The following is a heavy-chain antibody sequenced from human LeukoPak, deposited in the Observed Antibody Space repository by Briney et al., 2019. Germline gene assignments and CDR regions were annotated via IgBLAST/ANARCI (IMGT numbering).Heavy chain of an antibody. V-gene: IGHV3-53*01. J-gene: IGHJ4*02. CDR2: VYSDGKT. Sequence: TGRSLRLSCAASGFTVSTNYMSWARQAPGKGLEWVSVVYSDGKTCYADAVKGRFTISKDSSRNTLYLQMNSLRAEDTAVYYCEGWERPFDYWGQGTLVTVSS. D-gene: IGHD1-26*01. CDR3: EGWERPFDY. CDR1: GFTVSTNY.